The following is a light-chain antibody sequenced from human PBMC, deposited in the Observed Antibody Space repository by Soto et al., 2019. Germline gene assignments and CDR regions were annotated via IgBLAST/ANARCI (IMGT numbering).Light chain of an antibody. CDR3: CSYAGSYKV. V-gene: IGLV2-11*01. CDR2: DVS. Sequence: LTQPRSVSGSPGQSVTISCTGTSSDVGGYNYVSWYQQHPGKAPKLMIYDVSKRPSGVPDRFSGSKSGNTASLTISGLQAEDEADYYCCSYAGSYKVFGTGTKVTVL. CDR1: SSDVGGYNY. J-gene: IGLJ1*01.